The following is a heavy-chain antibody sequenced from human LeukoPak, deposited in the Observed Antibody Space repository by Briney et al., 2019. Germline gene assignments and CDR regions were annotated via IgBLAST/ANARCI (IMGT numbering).Heavy chain of an antibody. CDR3: AGDDQQLLTDY. V-gene: IGHV3-53*01. Sequence: PGGSLRLSCAASGFTVSNNHMSWVRQAPGKGLEWVSVIYSGGSTYYADSVKGRFTISRDNSKNTLYLQMNSLRAEDTAVYYCAGDDQQLLTDYWGQGTLVTVSS. CDR1: GFTVSNNH. J-gene: IGHJ4*02. CDR2: IYSGGST. D-gene: IGHD6-13*01.